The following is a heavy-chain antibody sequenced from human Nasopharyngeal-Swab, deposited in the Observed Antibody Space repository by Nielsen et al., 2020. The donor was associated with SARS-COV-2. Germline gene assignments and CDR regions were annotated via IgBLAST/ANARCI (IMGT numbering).Heavy chain of an antibody. CDR1: GGTFSSYA. CDR3: ARGLRFLEWLEFDP. Sequence: ASVKVSCKASGGTFSSYAISWVRQAPGQGLEWMGWMNPNSGNTGYAQKFQGRVTMTRNTSISTAYMELSSLRSEDTAVYYCARGLRFLEWLEFDPWGQGTLVTVSS. D-gene: IGHD3-3*01. CDR2: MNPNSGNT. J-gene: IGHJ5*02. V-gene: IGHV1-8*02.